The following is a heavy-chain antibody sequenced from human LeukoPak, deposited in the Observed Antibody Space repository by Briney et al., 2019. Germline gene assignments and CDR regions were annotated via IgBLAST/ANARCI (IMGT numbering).Heavy chain of an antibody. CDR3: AKVSLNMVNDAFDI. CDR2: IRYDGSRK. V-gene: IGHV3-30*02. Sequence: PGGSLRLSCAASGFIFSNYGMHWVRQAPDKGLEWVAFIRYDGSRKYYADSVKGRFTISRDNSKNTSYLQMNSLRAEDTAMYYCAKVSLNMVNDAFDIWGQGTMVSVSS. J-gene: IGHJ3*02. D-gene: IGHD4/OR15-4a*01. CDR1: GFIFSNYG.